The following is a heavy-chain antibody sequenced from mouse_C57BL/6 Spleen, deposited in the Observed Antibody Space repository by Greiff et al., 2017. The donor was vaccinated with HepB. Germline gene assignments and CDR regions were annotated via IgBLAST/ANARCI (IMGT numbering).Heavy chain of an antibody. J-gene: IGHJ2*01. V-gene: IGHV7-3*01. CDR3: ARYYGSSFDY. D-gene: IGHD1-1*01. CDR1: GFTFTDYY. CDR2: IRNKANGYTT. Sequence: EVKLVESGGGLVQPGGSLSLSCAASGFTFTDYYLSWVRQPPGKALEWLGFIRNKANGYTTEYSASVRGRFTISRDKSQSILYLQMNAPRAEDSATYYCARYYGSSFDYWGQGTTLTVSS.